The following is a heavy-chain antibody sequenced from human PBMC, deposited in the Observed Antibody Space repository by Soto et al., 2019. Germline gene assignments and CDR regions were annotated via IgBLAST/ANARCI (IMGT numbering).Heavy chain of an antibody. CDR3: ARDRSLAASGHYYYYGMDV. Sequence: GGSLRLSCAASGFTFSSYWMSWVRQAPGKGLEWVANIKQDGSPKYYVDSVKGRFTISRDNAKNSLYLQMNSLRAEDTAVYYCARDRSLAASGHYYYYGMDVWGQGTTVTVSS. CDR2: IKQDGSPK. V-gene: IGHV3-7*01. CDR1: GFTFSSYW. D-gene: IGHD6-6*01. J-gene: IGHJ6*02.